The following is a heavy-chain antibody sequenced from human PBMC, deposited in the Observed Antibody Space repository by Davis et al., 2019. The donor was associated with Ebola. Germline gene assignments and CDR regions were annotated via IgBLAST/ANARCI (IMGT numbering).Heavy chain of an antibody. D-gene: IGHD2/OR15-2a*01. V-gene: IGHV1-8*01. J-gene: IGHJ5*02. CDR2: MNPHTGYR. Sequence: AASVKVSCKASGYTFSVYDFNWVRQVAGQGLEWMGWMNPHTGYRAHAPKFQGSVSMTRNSSINTAYMELSGLTSKDKAVYYCARGLMDSATLRAGWFDPWGQGTLVTVSS. CDR3: ARGLMDSATLRAGWFDP. CDR1: GYTFSVYD.